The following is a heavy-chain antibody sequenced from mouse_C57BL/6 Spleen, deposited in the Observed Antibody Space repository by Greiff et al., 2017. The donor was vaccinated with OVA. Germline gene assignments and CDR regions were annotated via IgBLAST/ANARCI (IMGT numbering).Heavy chain of an antibody. Sequence: QVQLQQSGAELVKPGASVKLSCKASGYTFTSYWMQWVKQRPGQGLEWIGEIDPSDSYTNYNQKFKGKATLTVDTSSSTAYMQLSSLTSEDSAVYYCARRQLRPWFAYWGQGTLVTVSA. J-gene: IGHJ3*01. D-gene: IGHD3-2*02. CDR3: ARRQLRPWFAY. CDR2: IDPSDSYT. V-gene: IGHV1-50*01. CDR1: GYTFTSYW.